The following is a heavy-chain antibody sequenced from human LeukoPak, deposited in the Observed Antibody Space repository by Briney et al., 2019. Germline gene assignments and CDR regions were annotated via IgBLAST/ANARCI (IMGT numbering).Heavy chain of an antibody. CDR2: IIPILGIA. J-gene: IGHJ4*02. V-gene: IGHV1-69*04. CDR1: GGTFSSYG. D-gene: IGHD4-17*01. Sequence: SVKVSCKASGGTFSSYGISWVRQAPGQGLEWMGRIIPILGIANYAQKFQGRVTITADKSTSTAYMELSSLRSEDTAVYYCARYTVTDPFDYWGQGTLVTVSS. CDR3: ARYTVTDPFDY.